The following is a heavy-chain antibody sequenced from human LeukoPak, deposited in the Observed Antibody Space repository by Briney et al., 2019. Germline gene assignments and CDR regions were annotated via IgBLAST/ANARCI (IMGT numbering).Heavy chain of an antibody. CDR2: IYYSGST. V-gene: IGHV4-59*01. J-gene: IGHJ4*02. CDR1: GGSISSYY. CDR3: ARGPHDSSGYYSYYFDY. Sequence: SETLSLTCTVSGGSISSYYWSWIRQPPGKGLEWIGYIYYSGSTNYNPSLKSRVTISVDMSKNQFSLKLSSVTAADTAVYYCARGPHDSSGYYSYYFDYWGQGTLVTVSS. D-gene: IGHD3-22*01.